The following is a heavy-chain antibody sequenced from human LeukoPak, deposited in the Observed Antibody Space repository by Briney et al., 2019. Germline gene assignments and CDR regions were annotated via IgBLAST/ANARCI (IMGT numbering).Heavy chain of an antibody. CDR1: GGTFSSYA. CDR2: INPNSGGT. CDR3: ARDSTPILRFLEWLASFGY. J-gene: IGHJ4*02. V-gene: IGHV1-2*02. Sequence: GSSVKVSCKAPGGTFSSYAISWVRQAPGQGLEWMGWINPNSGGTNYAQKFQGRVTMTRDTSISTAYMELSRLRSDDTAVYYCARDSTPILRFLEWLASFGYWGQGTLVTVSS. D-gene: IGHD3-3*01.